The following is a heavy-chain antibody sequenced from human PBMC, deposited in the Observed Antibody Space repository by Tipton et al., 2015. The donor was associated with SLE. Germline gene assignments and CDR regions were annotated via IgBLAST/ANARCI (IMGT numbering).Heavy chain of an antibody. D-gene: IGHD4-17*01. V-gene: IGHV3-23*03. CDR1: GFTFSSYA. Sequence: SLRLSCAASGFTFSSYAMSWVRQAPGKGLEWVSVIYSGDITYYADSVKGRFTISRDNSKNTLYLQMNSLRAEDTAVYYCAKDSAVTTPLYYYGMDAWGQGTTVTVSS. J-gene: IGHJ6*02. CDR2: IYSGDIT. CDR3: AKDSAVTTPLYYYGMDA.